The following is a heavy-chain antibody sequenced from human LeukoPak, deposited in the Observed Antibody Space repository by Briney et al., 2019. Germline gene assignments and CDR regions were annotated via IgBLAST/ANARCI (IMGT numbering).Heavy chain of an antibody. CDR2: INHSGST. CDR1: GGSFSGYY. CDR3: ARGPIAVAGTEFDY. V-gene: IGHV4-34*01. J-gene: IGHJ4*02. Sequence: PSETLSLTYAVYGGSFSGYYWSWIRQPPGKGLEWIGEINHSGSTNYNPSLKSRVTISVDTSKNQFSLKLSSVTAADTAVYYCARGPIAVAGTEFDYWGQGTLVTVSS. D-gene: IGHD6-19*01.